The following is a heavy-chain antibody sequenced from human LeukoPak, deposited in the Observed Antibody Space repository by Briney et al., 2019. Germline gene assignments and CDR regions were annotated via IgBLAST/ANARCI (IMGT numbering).Heavy chain of an antibody. CDR1: GFTFSSYG. CDR3: AKPLPMVRGGFDY. V-gene: IGHV3-30*18. Sequence: GRSLRLSCAASGFTFSSYGMHWVRQAPGKGLEWVAVISYDGSNKYYADSVKGRFTISRDNSKNTLYLQMNSLRAEDTAVYYCAKPLPMVRGGFDYWGQGTLVTVSS. CDR2: ISYDGSNK. D-gene: IGHD3-10*01. J-gene: IGHJ4*02.